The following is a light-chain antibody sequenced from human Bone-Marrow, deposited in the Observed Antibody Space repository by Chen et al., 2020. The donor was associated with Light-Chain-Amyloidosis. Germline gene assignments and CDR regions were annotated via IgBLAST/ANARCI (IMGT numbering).Light chain of an antibody. CDR2: EVT. Sequence: QSALTQPASVSGSPGQSLPISCTGTSSDVGGDNHVSWYQQHPDKAPKLMIYEVTNRPSWVPDRFSGSKSDNTASLTSSGLQTEDEADYFCRSYTITNTLVFGSGTRVTVL. J-gene: IGLJ1*01. CDR1: SSDVGGDNH. CDR3: RSYTITNTLV. V-gene: IGLV2-14*01.